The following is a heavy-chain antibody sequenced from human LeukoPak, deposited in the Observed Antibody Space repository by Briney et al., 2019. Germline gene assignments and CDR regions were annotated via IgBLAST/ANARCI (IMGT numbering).Heavy chain of an antibody. J-gene: IGHJ6*02. CDR2: ISGGST. CDR3: ARAPYHYCSSTSCYFDGMDV. CDR1: GFTVSSNE. Sequence: GGSLRLSCAASGFTVSSNEMSWVRQAPGKGLEWVSSISGGSTYYADSRKGRFTISRDNSKNTLYLQMNSLRAEDTAVYYCARAPYHYCSSTSCYFDGMDVWGQGTTVTVSS. V-gene: IGHV3-38-3*01. D-gene: IGHD2-2*01.